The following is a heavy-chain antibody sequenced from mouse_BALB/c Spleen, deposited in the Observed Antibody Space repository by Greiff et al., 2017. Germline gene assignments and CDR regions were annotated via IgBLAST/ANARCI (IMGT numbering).Heavy chain of an antibody. CDR3: ARDGYSVGGYYAMDY. J-gene: IGHJ4*01. V-gene: IGHV1S29*02. D-gene: IGHD2-3*01. CDR1: GYTFTDYN. Sequence: EVQLQQSGPELVKPGASVKISCKASGYTFTDYNMHWVKQSHGKSLEWIGYIYPYNGGTGYNQKFKSKATLTVDNSSSTAYMELRSLTSEDSAVYYCARDGYSVGGYYAMDYWGQGTSVTVSS. CDR2: IYPYNGGT.